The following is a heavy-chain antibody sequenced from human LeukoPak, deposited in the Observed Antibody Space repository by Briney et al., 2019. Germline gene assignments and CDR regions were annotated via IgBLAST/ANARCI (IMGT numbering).Heavy chain of an antibody. J-gene: IGHJ4*02. V-gene: IGHV4-39*01. Sequence: SETLSLTCTVSGGSISSYYWGWIRQPPGKGLEWIGSIYYSGSTYYNPSLKSRVTISVDTSKNQFSLKLSSVTAADTAVYYCASYSSGWYLADYFDYWGQGTLVTVSS. CDR3: ASYSSGWYLADYFDY. CDR1: GGSISSYY. D-gene: IGHD6-19*01. CDR2: IYYSGST.